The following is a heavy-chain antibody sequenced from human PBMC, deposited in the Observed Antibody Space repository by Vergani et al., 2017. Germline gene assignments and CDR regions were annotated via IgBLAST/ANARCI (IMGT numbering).Heavy chain of an antibody. CDR1: GYTFTSYD. V-gene: IGHV1-8*01. D-gene: IGHD2-15*01. Sequence: QVQLAQSGAEVKKPGASVKVSCKAAGYTFTSYDINWVRQATGQGLEWMGWMNPNSGNTGYAQKFTSRVTMTRKTTISTAYMELSSLRSDDTAVYYCVTGSCIYWGQGTLVTVSS. CDR3: VTGSCIY. CDR2: MNPNSGNT. J-gene: IGHJ4*02.